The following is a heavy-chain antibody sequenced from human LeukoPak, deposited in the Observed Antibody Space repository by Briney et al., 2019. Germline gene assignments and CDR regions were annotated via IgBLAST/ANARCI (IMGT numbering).Heavy chain of an antibody. CDR2: ITSSSTV. D-gene: IGHD2-15*01. CDR3: ARDYCSGPKCYFIDY. Sequence: GGSLRLSCAASGFTFSNYSMNWVRQAPGKGLEWVSYITSSSTVYYAGSVKGRFTISRDNAKNSLFLQMNSLRAEDTAVYDCARDYCSGPKCYFIDYWGQGALVTVSS. V-gene: IGHV3-48*04. J-gene: IGHJ4*02. CDR1: GFTFSNYS.